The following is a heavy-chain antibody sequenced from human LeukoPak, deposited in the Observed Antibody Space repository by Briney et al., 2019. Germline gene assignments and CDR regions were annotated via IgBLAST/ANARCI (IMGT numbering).Heavy chain of an antibody. J-gene: IGHJ3*02. V-gene: IGHV4-4*07. CDR3: AGVGASSGAFDI. D-gene: IGHD1-26*01. CDR1: GGSISSYY. Sequence: SETLSLTCTVSGGSISSYYWSWIRQPAGKGLEWIGRIYTSGSTNYNPSLKSRVTMSVDTSKNQFSLKLSSVTAADTAVYYCAGVGASSGAFDIWGQGTMVTVSS. CDR2: IYTSGST.